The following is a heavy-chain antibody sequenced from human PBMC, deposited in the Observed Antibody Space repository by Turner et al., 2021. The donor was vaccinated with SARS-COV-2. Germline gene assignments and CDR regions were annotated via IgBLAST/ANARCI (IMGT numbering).Heavy chain of an antibody. D-gene: IGHD4-17*01. CDR2: IYSGGNT. CDR1: GFTVRNNY. J-gene: IGHJ4*02. V-gene: IGHV3-53*04. Sequence: EVQLVESGGGLVQPGGSLRPSCAVSGFTVRNNYMSWARQAPGKGLEWVSVIYSGGNTFYADSVKGRFTISRDSSKNTLDLQMNSLRPEDTAVYYCARKNYGADRDYWGQGTLVTVSS. CDR3: ARKNYGADRDY.